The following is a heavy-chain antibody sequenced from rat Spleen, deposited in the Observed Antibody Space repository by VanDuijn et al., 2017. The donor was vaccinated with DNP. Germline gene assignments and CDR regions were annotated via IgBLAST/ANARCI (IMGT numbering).Heavy chain of an antibody. D-gene: IGHD1-3*01. CDR1: GFTFSNYW. CDR3: ASLWTLTY. V-gene: IGHV5-31*01. Sequence: EVQLVESGGGLVQPGRYLKLSCATSGFTFSNYWMNWLRQAPGKGLEWVASISNIGGSVYSPDSVEGRFTISRDDVQNTLYLQMDSMRSEDTATYYCASLWTLTYWGQGTLVTVSS. CDR2: ISNIGGSV. J-gene: IGHJ3*01.